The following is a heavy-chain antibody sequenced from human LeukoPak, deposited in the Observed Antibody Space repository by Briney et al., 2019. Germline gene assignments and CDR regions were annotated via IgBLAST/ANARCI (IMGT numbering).Heavy chain of an antibody. CDR1: GYSFNSYD. CDR3: ASSADISGYWPKVVVDV. Sequence: ASVKVSCKASGYSFNSYDINWLRQATGQVLEWMGWMTSNSGKTGYAQKFQGRVTMTRNTSTSTAYMELSSLRSEDTAVYYCASSADISGYWPKVVVDVWGQGTTVTVS. CDR2: MTSNSGKT. D-gene: IGHD3-22*01. V-gene: IGHV1-8*01. J-gene: IGHJ6*02.